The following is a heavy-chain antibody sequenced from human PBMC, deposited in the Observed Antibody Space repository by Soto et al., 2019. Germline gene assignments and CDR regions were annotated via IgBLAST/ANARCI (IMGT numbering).Heavy chain of an antibody. CDR1: GYTFTGYY. CDR2: INPNSGGT. J-gene: IGHJ4*02. D-gene: IGHD6-19*01. V-gene: IGHV1-2*04. CDR3: ARGVVGSGWLFDY. Sequence: VASVKVSCKASGYTFTGYYMHWVRQAPGQGLEWMGWINPNSGGTNYAQKFQGWVTMTRDTSISTAYMELSRLRSDDTAVYYCARGVVGSGWLFDYWGQGTLVTVSS.